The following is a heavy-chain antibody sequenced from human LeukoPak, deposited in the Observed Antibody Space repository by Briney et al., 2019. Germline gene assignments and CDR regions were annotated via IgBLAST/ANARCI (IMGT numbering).Heavy chain of an antibody. Sequence: ASVKVSCTASGYTFTTSDINWVRQATGQGFEWMGWMNPNSGKTGSAQKFQGRLTMTKNTSTSTAYMEVTGLKFEDTAVYYCARGRPGPAGAGTYDFWGQGTLITVSS. D-gene: IGHD6-13*01. V-gene: IGHV1-8*01. CDR3: ARGRPGPAGAGTYDF. J-gene: IGHJ4*02. CDR1: GYTFTTSD. CDR2: MNPNSGKT.